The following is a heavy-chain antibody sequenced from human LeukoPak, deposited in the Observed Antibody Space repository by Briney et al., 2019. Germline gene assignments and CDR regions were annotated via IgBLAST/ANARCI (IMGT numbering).Heavy chain of an antibody. J-gene: IGHJ4*02. V-gene: IGHV1-69*13. Sequence: SVKVSCKASGGTFSSYAVSWVRQAPGQGLEWMGGIIPIFGTANYAQKFQGRVTITADESTSTAYMELSSLRSEDTAVYYCARYCSSTSCYTGTAFDYWGQGTLVTVSS. CDR2: IIPIFGTA. CDR3: ARYCSSTSCYTGTAFDY. D-gene: IGHD2-2*02. CDR1: GGTFSSYA.